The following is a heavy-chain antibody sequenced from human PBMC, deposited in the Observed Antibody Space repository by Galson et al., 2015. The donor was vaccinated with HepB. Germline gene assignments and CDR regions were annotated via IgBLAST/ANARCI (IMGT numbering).Heavy chain of an antibody. CDR1: GFTFDDYA. CDR2: ISWNSGSI. CDR3: AKDIGITIFGVVIGALDY. J-gene: IGHJ4*02. Sequence: SLRLSCAASGFTFDDYAMHWVRQAPGKGLEWVSGISWNSGSIGYADSVKGRFTISRDNAKNSLYLQMNSLRAEDTALYYCAKDIGITIFGVVIGALDYWGQGTLVTVSS. D-gene: IGHD3-3*01. V-gene: IGHV3-9*01.